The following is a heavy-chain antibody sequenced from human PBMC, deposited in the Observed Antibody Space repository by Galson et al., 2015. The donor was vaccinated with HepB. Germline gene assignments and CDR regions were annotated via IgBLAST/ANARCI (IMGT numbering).Heavy chain of an antibody. J-gene: IGHJ4*02. CDR2: ISGSTTNI. CDR3: AKDSGLWDYSSSWFDF. V-gene: IGHV3-23*01. CDR1: GFTFSNYG. D-gene: IGHD6-13*01. Sequence: SLRLSCAASGFTFSNYGMAWVRQTPDKGLEWVSAISGSTTNIYYVDSVKGRFTISRDNSKNTLYLQMNSLRTEDTAIYFCAKDSGLWDYSSSWFDFWGQGTLVTVSS.